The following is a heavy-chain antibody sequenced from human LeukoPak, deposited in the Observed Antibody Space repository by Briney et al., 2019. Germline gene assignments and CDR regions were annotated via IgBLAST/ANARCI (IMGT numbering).Heavy chain of an antibody. CDR3: ARDRAWGSYGPDY. D-gene: IGHD5-18*01. J-gene: IGHJ4*02. CDR1: GFTVSSNY. Sequence: PGGSLRLSCAASGFTVSSNYMSWVRQAPGKGLEWVSVIYSGGSTYYADSVKGRFTISRDNSKNTLYLQMNSLRAEDTAVYYCARDRAWGSYGPDYWGQGTLVTVSS. CDR2: IYSGGST. V-gene: IGHV3-53*01.